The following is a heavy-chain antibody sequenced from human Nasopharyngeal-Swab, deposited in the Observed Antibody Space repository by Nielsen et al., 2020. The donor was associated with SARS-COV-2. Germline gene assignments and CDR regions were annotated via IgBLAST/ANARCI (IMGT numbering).Heavy chain of an antibody. CDR1: GFIFSSYA. V-gene: IGHV3-23*01. J-gene: IGHJ4*02. CDR2: ISGSGGTT. Sequence: GGSLRLSCAASGFIFSSYAMSWVRQAPGKGLEWVSVISGSGGTTYYADSVKGRFTISRDNSKNTLYLQMSSLRAEDTAIYYCAKDLGVESPLWFDYWGQGTLLTVSS. CDR3: AKDLGVESPLWFDY. D-gene: IGHD4-23*01.